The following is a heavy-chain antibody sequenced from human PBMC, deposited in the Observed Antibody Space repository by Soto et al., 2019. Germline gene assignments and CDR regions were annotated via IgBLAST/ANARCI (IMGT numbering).Heavy chain of an antibody. D-gene: IGHD5-18*01. Sequence: SETVSVNCTVAGGSISSGGYYWSWIRQHPGKGLEWIGYIYYSGSTYYNPSLKSRVTISVDTSKNQFPLKLSSVTAADTAVYYCARDSTAMGSYYYYGMDVWAQGTTVTVSS. V-gene: IGHV4-31*03. CDR1: GGSISSGGYY. CDR3: ARDSTAMGSYYYYGMDV. J-gene: IGHJ6*02. CDR2: IYYSGST.